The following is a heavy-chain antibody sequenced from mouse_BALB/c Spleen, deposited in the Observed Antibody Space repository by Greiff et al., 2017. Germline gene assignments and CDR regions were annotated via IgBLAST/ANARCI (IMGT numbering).Heavy chain of an antibody. V-gene: IGHV5-6-5*01. CDR1: GFTFSSYA. Sequence: DVQLVESGGGLVKPGGSLKLSCAASGFTFSSYAMSWVRQTPEKRLEWVASISSGGSTYYPDSVKGRFTISRDNARNILYLQMSSLRSEDTAMYYCARNFYYGSTHYFDYWGQGTTLTVSS. J-gene: IGHJ2*01. CDR3: ARNFYYGSTHYFDY. D-gene: IGHD1-1*01. CDR2: ISSGGST.